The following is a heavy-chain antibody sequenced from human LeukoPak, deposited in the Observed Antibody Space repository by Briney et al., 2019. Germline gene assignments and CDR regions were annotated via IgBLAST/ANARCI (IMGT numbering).Heavy chain of an antibody. CDR1: GGSFSGYY. CDR3: ARGYRYYYGSGSYYTPRYFDY. V-gene: IGHV4-34*01. CDR2: INHSGST. J-gene: IGHJ4*02. Sequence: SETLSLTCAVYGGSFSGYYWSWIRQPPGKGLEWIGEINHSGSTNYTPSLKSRVTISVDTSKNQFSLKLSSVTAADTAVYYCARGYRYYYGSGSYYTPRYFDYWGQGTLVTVSS. D-gene: IGHD3-10*01.